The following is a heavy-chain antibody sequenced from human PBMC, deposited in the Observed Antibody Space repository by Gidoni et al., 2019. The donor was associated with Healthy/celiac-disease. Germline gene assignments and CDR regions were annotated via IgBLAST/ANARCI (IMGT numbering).Heavy chain of an antibody. D-gene: IGHD3-22*01. CDR1: GFTFSNAW. CDR3: TTDGDQYYDDRLSPNSFDP. CDR2: IKSKTDGGTT. J-gene: IGHJ5*02. V-gene: IGHV3-15*07. Sequence: EVQLVESGGGLVKPGGSLRLSCAASGFTFSNAWMNWVRKAPGKGLEWVGRIKSKTDGGTTDYAAPVKGRFTISRDDSKNTLYLQMNSLKTEDTAVYYCTTDGDQYYDDRLSPNSFDPWGQGTLVTVSS.